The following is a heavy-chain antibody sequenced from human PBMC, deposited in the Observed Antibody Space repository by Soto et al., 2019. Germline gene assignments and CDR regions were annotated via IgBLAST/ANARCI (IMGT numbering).Heavy chain of an antibody. V-gene: IGHV1-69*13. Sequence: SVKVSCKASGGTFSSYAISWVRQAPGQGLEWMGGIIPIFGTANYAQKFQGRVTITADESTSTAYMELSSLRSEDTAVYYCARGRYGSGSYYSGLYYYDMDVWCQGTTVTVSS. D-gene: IGHD3-10*01. J-gene: IGHJ6*02. CDR2: IIPIFGTA. CDR1: GGTFSSYA. CDR3: ARGRYGSGSYYSGLYYYDMDV.